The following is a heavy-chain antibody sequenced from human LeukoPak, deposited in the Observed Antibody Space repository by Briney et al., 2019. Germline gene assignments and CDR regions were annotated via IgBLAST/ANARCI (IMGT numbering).Heavy chain of an antibody. J-gene: IGHJ3*02. CDR3: VREHTYYYDSSGDAFDI. CDR2: INWNGGST. D-gene: IGHD3-22*01. CDR1: GFTFDDYA. V-gene: IGHV3-20*04. Sequence: GGSLRLPCAASGFTFDDYAMSWVRQAPGKGLEWVSGINWNGGSTGYADSVKGRFTTSRDNAKNSLYLQMNSLRAEDTALYYCVREHTYYYDSSGDAFDIWGQGTMVTVSS.